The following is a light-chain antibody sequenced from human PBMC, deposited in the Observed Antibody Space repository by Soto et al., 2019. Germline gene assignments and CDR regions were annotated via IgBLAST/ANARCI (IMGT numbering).Light chain of an antibody. CDR1: SSNIGAGYD. Sequence: QSVLTQPPSVSGAPGQRVTISCTGSSSNIGAGYDVHWYQQLPGTAPKLLIFGTSYRSSGVPDRFSGSKSGTSASLAITGLQAEDDADYYCQSSDTSLSGSEVFGGGTKLTVL. CDR3: QSSDTSLSGSEV. J-gene: IGLJ2*01. CDR2: GTS. V-gene: IGLV1-40*01.